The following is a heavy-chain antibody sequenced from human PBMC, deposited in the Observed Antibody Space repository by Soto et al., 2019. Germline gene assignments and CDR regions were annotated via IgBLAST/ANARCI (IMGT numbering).Heavy chain of an antibody. D-gene: IGHD6-13*01. CDR1: GFTVSSNY. CDR2: IYSGGST. J-gene: IGHJ4*02. V-gene: IGHV3-53*01. CDR3: ARARDSSSWYADY. Sequence: GGSLRLSCAASGFTVSSNYMSWVRQAPGKGLERVSVIYSGGSTYYADSVKGRFTISRDNSKNTLYLQMNSLRAEDTAVYYCARARDSSSWYADYWGQGTLVTVSS.